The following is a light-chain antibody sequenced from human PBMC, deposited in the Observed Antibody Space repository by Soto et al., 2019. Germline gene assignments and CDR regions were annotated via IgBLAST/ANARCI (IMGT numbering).Light chain of an antibody. J-gene: IGKJ1*01. CDR1: QSIGTD. CDR2: GAS. Sequence: DIPMPQSPASLSASMGDRVSITCRASQSIGTDLNWYQQKPGKAPKLLIYGASTLQGGVPSRFSGSVSGTEFTLTISSLQPGDLATYFCQQTYSTPWTFGQGTKVDI. V-gene: IGKV1-39*01. CDR3: QQTYSTPWT.